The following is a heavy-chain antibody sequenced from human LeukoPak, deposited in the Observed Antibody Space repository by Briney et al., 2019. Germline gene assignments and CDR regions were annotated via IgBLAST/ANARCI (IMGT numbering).Heavy chain of an antibody. CDR1: GGSLNGYY. Sequence: SETLSLTCTVSGGSLNGYYWGWILQPPGKGLECIGYIHSSEGTAHNASLKSRLTISLDTSKNQFSLTLSSVTAADTAVYYCARHVYGEGMVVWGKGTTVTASS. J-gene: IGHJ6*04. CDR3: ARHVYGEGMVV. V-gene: IGHV4-59*08. D-gene: IGHD4-17*01. CDR2: IHSSEGT.